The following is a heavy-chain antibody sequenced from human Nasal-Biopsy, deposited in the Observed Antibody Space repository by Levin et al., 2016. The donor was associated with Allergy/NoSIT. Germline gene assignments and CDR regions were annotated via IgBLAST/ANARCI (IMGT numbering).Heavy chain of an antibody. CDR2: ISYDGNHQ. V-gene: IGHV3-30*03. Sequence: GGSLRLSCGASGFIFSSYVMYWVRQAPGKGLEWVALISYDGNHQYYGDSVKGRFTISRDNSKDMVYLQMNSLRSEDTAVYYCARDFGVLKVFWSGYFVLNGMDVWGQGTTVTVSS. CDR3: ARDFGVLKVFWSGYFVLNGMDV. CDR1: GFIFSSYV. D-gene: IGHD3-3*01. J-gene: IGHJ6*02.